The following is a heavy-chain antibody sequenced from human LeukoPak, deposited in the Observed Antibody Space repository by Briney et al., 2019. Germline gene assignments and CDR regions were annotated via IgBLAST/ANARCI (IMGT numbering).Heavy chain of an antibody. CDR2: ISSSSSYI. Sequence: GGSLRLSCAASGFTFSSYSMNWVRQAPGKGLEWVSSISSSSSYIYYADSVKGRFTISRDNAKNSLYLQMNSLRAEDTAVYYCAREVIAAAGRGIDYWGQGTLVIVSS. V-gene: IGHV3-21*01. J-gene: IGHJ4*02. CDR3: AREVIAAAGRGIDY. D-gene: IGHD6-13*01. CDR1: GFTFSSYS.